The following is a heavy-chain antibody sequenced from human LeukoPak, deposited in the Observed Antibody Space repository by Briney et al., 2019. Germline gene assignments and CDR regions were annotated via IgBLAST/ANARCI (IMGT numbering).Heavy chain of an antibody. Sequence: PSETLSLTCAVYGGSFSGYYWGWIRQPPGKGLEWIGEINHSGSTNYNPSLKSRVTISVDTSKNQFSLKLSSVTAADTAVYYCARGIPLRFGDCPYFDYWGQGTLVTVSS. D-gene: IGHD3-10*01. J-gene: IGHJ4*02. CDR1: GGSFSGYY. CDR3: ARGIPLRFGDCPYFDY. V-gene: IGHV4-34*01. CDR2: INHSGST.